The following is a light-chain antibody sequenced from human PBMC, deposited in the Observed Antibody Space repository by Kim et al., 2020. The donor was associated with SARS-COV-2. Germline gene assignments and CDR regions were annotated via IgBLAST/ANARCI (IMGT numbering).Light chain of an antibody. CDR1: QSVSSY. Sequence: LSLSPGERATLSCRASQSVSSYLAWYQQKPGQAPRLLIYDASNRATGIPARFSGSGSGTDFTLTISSLEPEDFAVYYCQQRSNWPITFGQGTRLEIK. CDR2: DAS. CDR3: QQRSNWPIT. J-gene: IGKJ5*01. V-gene: IGKV3-11*01.